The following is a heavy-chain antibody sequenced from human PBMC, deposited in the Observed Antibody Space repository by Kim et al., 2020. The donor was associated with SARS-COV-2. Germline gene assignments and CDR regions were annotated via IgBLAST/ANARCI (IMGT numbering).Heavy chain of an antibody. J-gene: IGHJ6*04. Sequence: SETLSLTCSVSGGSIRSSDYYWSWVRQHPGKGLEWIGYIYYSGNTYYNPSLRSRVAMSVDTSENRFSLKLDSVTAADTAVYYCARDADNWRKQGGMDVWGKGTTVSVSS. D-gene: IGHD1-20*01. V-gene: IGHV4-31*03. CDR3: ARDADNWRKQGGMDV. CDR2: IYYSGNT. CDR1: GGSIRSSDYY.